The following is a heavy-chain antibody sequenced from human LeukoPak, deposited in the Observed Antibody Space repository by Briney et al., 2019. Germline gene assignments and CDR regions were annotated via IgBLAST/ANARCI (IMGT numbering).Heavy chain of an antibody. J-gene: IGHJ4*02. D-gene: IGHD2-8*01. Sequence: ASVKVSCKASGYTFTGYYMHWVRQAPGQGLEWMGGINPNSGGTNYAQKFQGRVTMTRDTSINTAYMELSRLRSDDTAVYYCARDIGYCTNGVCYDYLPTFDYWGQGTLVTVSS. CDR3: ARDIGYCTNGVCYDYLPTFDY. CDR1: GYTFTGYY. V-gene: IGHV1-2*02. CDR2: INPNSGGT.